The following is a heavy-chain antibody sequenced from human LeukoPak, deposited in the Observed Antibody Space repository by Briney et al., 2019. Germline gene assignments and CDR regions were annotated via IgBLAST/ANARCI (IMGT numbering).Heavy chain of an antibody. D-gene: IGHD5-18*01. CDR3: ARRYSYGIDY. V-gene: IGHV3-33*01. CDR2: IWYDGSNK. Sequence: QPGRSLRLSCAASGFTFSSYGMYWVRQAPGKGLEWVAVIWYDGSNKYYADSVKGRFTISRDNSKNTLYMQMNSLRAEDTAVYYCARRYSYGIDYWGQGTLVTVSS. CDR1: GFTFSSYG. J-gene: IGHJ4*02.